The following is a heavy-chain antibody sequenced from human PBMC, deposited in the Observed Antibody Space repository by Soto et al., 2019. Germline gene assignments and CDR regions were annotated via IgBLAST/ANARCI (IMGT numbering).Heavy chain of an antibody. Sequence: RGSLRLSCAASGFRFNYYAMSWVRQAPGEGLEWVSGISGSGGSTYYADSVKGRFTISRDNSKNTLYLQMNSLRAEDTAVYYCAKAEFLAHFDYWGQGTLVTVSS. V-gene: IGHV3-23*01. J-gene: IGHJ4*02. CDR2: ISGSGGST. D-gene: IGHD3-10*01. CDR3: AKAEFLAHFDY. CDR1: GFRFNYYA.